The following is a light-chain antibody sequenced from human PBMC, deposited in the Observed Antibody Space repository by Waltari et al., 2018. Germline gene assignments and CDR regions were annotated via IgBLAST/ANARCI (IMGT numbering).Light chain of an antibody. V-gene: IGLV2-23*02. CDR3: CSYAGSRIHVL. Sequence: QSALTQPASVSGSPGQSITISCTGTSSDVCGYNYVSWYQQYPGKAPKLMIYDVSKRPSGVSNRFSGSKSGNTASLTISGLQAEDEADYYCCSYAGSRIHVLFGGGTKLTVL. CDR1: SSDVCGYNY. J-gene: IGLJ2*01. CDR2: DVS.